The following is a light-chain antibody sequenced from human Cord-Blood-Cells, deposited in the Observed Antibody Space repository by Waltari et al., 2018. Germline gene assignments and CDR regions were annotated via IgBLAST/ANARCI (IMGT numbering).Light chain of an antibody. Sequence: QSALTQPASVSGSPGQSITISCTGTSSDVGSYNLVSWYQQHPGKAPQLMIYEGSKRPSGVSNRFAGSKSGSTASLTISGLHAEDEADYYCCSYAGSSTFVFGGGTKLTVL. CDR2: EGS. CDR3: CSYAGSSTFV. CDR1: SSDVGSYNL. V-gene: IGLV2-23*03. J-gene: IGLJ2*01.